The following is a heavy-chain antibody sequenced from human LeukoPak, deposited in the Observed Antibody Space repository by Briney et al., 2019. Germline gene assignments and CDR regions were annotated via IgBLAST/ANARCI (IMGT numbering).Heavy chain of an antibody. CDR1: GGSISSYY. CDR3: ARANYFDY. CDR2: IYYSGST. J-gene: IGHJ4*02. Sequence: PSETLSLTCTVSGGSISSYYWSWIRQPPGKGLEWIGDIYYSGSTNYNPSLKSRVTISVDTSKTQFSLKLSSVTAADTAVYYCARANYFDYWGQGTLVTVSS. V-gene: IGHV4-59*01.